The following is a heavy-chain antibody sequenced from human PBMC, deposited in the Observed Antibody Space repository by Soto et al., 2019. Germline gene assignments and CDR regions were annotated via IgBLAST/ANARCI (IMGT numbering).Heavy chain of an antibody. V-gene: IGHV4-39*01. CDR1: GGSISSSSYY. CDR2: IYYSGST. D-gene: IGHD6-19*01. Sequence: SETLSLTCTVSGGSISSSSYYWGWIRQPPGKGLEWIGSIYYSGSTYYNPSLKSRVTISVDTSKNQFSLKLSSVTAADRAVYYCASNTYSSGWSFRDYYYYMDVWGKGTRVTVSS. CDR3: ASNTYSSGWSFRDYYYYMDV. J-gene: IGHJ6*03.